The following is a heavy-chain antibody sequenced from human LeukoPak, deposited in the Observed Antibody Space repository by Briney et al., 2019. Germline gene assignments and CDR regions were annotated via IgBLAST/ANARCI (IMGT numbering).Heavy chain of an antibody. Sequence: SETLSLTCTVSGGSISSYYWSWIRQPPGKGLEWIGYIYYSGSTNYNPSLKSRVTISVDTSKNQFFLKLSSVTAADTAVYYCARAQGAFDYWGQGTLVTVSS. CDR1: GGSISSYY. CDR2: IYYSGST. CDR3: ARAQGAFDY. J-gene: IGHJ4*02. V-gene: IGHV4-59*01. D-gene: IGHD3-16*01.